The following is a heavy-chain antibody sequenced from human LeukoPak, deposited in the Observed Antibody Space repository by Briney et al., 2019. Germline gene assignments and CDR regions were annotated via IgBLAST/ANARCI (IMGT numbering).Heavy chain of an antibody. V-gene: IGHV4-38-2*01. J-gene: IGHJ4*02. CDR3: ARHPPIFYDSSGYCSPSALDY. CDR2: IYHNGNT. Sequence: SETLSLTCAVSGYSISSGYYWAWIRQPPGKGLEWIGKIYHNGNTYYNPSLKSRVTISVDTSKNQFSLKLSSVTAADTAVYYCARHPPIFYDSSGYCSPSALDYWGQGTLVTVSS. CDR1: GYSISSGYY. D-gene: IGHD3-22*01.